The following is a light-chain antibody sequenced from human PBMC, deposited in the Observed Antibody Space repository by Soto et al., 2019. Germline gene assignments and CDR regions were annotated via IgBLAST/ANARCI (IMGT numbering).Light chain of an antibody. CDR2: TAS. CDR3: QQSYSTPYT. V-gene: IGKV1-39*01. CDR1: QSIMSY. Sequence: DIQMTQSPSSLSASVGDRLTITCRASQSIMSYLNWYQQKPGKAPNLLIYTASNLQSGVPSRFSGSGSGTDFTLTISSLQPEDFATYYCQQSYSTPYTFGQGTQLEI. J-gene: IGKJ2*01.